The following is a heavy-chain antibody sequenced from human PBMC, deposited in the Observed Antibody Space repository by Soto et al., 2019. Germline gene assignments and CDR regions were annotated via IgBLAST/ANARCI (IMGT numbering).Heavy chain of an antibody. J-gene: IGHJ4*02. CDR3: ARMGVAAAFFDY. CDR2: INPSGGST. CDR1: GYTFTSYY. D-gene: IGHD6-13*01. Sequence: QVQLVQSGAEVKKPGASVKVSCKASGYTFTSYYMHWVRQAPGQGLEWMGIINPSGGSTSYAQQFQGRVTMTRDTSTSTVYMDLSSLRSEDTAVYHCARMGVAAAFFDYWGQGTLVTVSS. V-gene: IGHV1-46*01.